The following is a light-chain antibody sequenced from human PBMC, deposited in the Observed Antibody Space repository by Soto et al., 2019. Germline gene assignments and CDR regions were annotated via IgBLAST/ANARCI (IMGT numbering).Light chain of an antibody. V-gene: IGLV2-8*01. Sequence: QSALTQPPSASGSPGQPVTISCTGTSSDVGGYNYVSWYQQHPSKAPKLMIYEVSKRPSGVPDRFSGSKSGNTASLTVSGLQAEDEADYYCSSYAGSNNYVFGTGTKVTVL. J-gene: IGLJ1*01. CDR1: SSDVGGYNY. CDR3: SSYAGSNNYV. CDR2: EVS.